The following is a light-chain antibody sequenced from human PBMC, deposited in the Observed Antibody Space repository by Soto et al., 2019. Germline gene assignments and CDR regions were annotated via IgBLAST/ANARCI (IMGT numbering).Light chain of an antibody. J-gene: IGLJ1*01. CDR1: SSDVGGYNY. CDR2: DVS. CDR3: CSYAGGYTWV. V-gene: IGLV2-11*01. Sequence: QSALTQPRSVSGSPGQSVTISCTGTSSDVGGYNYVSWYQQHPGKAPKLTIYDVSKRPSGVPDRFSGSKSGNTASLTISGLQAEDEADYYCCSYAGGYTWVFGTGTKLTVL.